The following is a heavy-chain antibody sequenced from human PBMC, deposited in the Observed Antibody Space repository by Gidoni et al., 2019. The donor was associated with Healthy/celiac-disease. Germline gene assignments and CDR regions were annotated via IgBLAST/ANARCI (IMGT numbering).Heavy chain of an antibody. J-gene: IGHJ3*02. V-gene: IGHV5-51*01. Sequence: EFQLVQSGPEVKQPGESLRTSFRGSGSSFTSYWIGWVRQMPGKGLEWMGIIYPGDSDTRYSPSFQGQVTISADKSISTAYLQWSSLKASDTAMYYCARQEYTGYGAFDIWGQGTMVTVSS. CDR1: GSSFTSYW. D-gene: IGHD1-26*01. CDR2: IYPGDSDT. CDR3: ARQEYTGYGAFDI.